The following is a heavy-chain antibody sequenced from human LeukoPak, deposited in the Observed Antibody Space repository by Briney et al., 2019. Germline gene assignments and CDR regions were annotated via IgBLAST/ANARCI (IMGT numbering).Heavy chain of an antibody. D-gene: IGHD3-10*02. V-gene: IGHV3-7*01. CDR3: AELGITMIGGV. J-gene: IGHJ6*04. CDR1: GFTFSTYW. Sequence: GGSLRLSCGGSGFTFSTYWMTWVRQAPGKGLEWVANINQDGNEKYYVDSVKGRFTVSRDNAKNSLYLQMNSLRAEDTAVYYCAELGITMIGGVWGKGTTVTISS. CDR2: INQDGNEK.